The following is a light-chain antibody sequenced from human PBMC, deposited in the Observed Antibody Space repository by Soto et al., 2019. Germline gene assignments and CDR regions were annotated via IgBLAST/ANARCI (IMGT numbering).Light chain of an antibody. CDR3: KQNYAIELT. CDR1: QGLLDRSNNENY. Sequence: DIVMTQSPDSLALSLGETATINCKSSQGLLDRSNNENYLAWYQQKPGQAPKLLIYWASTRESGVPERFSGSGVGQDLTLTTNTRQAEDVGVYYCKQNYAIELTVGGGAKVDIK. CDR2: WAS. V-gene: IGKV4-1*01. J-gene: IGKJ4*01.